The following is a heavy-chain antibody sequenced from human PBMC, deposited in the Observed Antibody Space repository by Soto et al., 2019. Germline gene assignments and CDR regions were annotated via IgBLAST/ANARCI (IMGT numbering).Heavy chain of an antibody. V-gene: IGHV3-30-3*01. CDR3: ASEDCSDTNCYSGYYFYYYGMDV. Sequence: QVQLVESGGGVVQPGRSLRLSCASSRFTVSNYAFHWVRQAPGKGLEWVAVISSDGSNKYYADSVKGRFTISRDNSKNTLFLQMNSLRPEDTAMYYCASEDCSDTNCYSGYYFYYYGMDVWGQGTTVTVSS. D-gene: IGHD2-2*02. CDR1: RFTVSNYA. CDR2: ISSDGSNK. J-gene: IGHJ6*02.